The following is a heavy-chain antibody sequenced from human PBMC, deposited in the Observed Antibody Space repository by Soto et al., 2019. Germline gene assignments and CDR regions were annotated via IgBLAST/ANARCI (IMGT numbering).Heavy chain of an antibody. CDR1: GFTFSNYW. CDR2: IKGDEITT. D-gene: IGHD4-17*01. CDR3: ARGLYGAYGQDF. Sequence: EVHLVESGENLVQPGGSLRLSCAASGFTFSNYWIHWVRQAPGKGLVWVSRIKGDEITTNYADSVKSRFTISRDNAKNTVFLQMHSLRAEDTALYYCARGLYGAYGQDFWGQGILVTVSS. V-gene: IGHV3-74*01. J-gene: IGHJ4*02.